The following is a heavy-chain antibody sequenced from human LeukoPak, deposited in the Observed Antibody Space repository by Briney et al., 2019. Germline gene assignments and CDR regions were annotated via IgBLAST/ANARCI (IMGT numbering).Heavy chain of an antibody. CDR2: IYPGDSDT. D-gene: IGHD6-6*01. CDR3: ARRAYSNSGFDS. J-gene: IGHJ3*02. Sequence: GESLPISCKASGYRFTTYWIGWVRQMPGKDLEWLGIIYPGDSDTRYSPSFQGQVTISADQSISTAYLQWSSLKASDTAMYYCARRAYSNSGFDSWGQGTMVTVCS. CDR1: GYRFTTYW. V-gene: IGHV5-51*01.